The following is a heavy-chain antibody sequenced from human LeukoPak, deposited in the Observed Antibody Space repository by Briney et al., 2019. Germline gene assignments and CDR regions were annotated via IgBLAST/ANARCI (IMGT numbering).Heavy chain of an antibody. CDR2: IYPGDSNT. V-gene: IGHV5-51*01. CDR3: ARHQGYFDP. D-gene: IGHD3-22*01. CDR1: EYSFTNYW. Sequence: GESLKISCKGSEYSFTNYWIGWVRQMPGKGLEWLGMIYPGDSNTRYSPSFQGHVTISADKSISTAYLQWSSLKASDTAMYYCARHQGYFDPWGQGTLVTVSS. J-gene: IGHJ5*02.